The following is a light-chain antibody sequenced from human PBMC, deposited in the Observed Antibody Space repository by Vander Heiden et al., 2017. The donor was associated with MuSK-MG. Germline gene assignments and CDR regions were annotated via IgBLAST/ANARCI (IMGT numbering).Light chain of an antibody. J-gene: IGKJ3*01. V-gene: IGKV3-15*01. CDR3: QEYNNWPLFT. CDR1: QSVSTN. Sequence: EIVMTQSPGTLSVSPGERATLSCRASQSVSTNLAWYQQKPGQAPRLLIYGASTRATGLPARFSGSGSGTEFTLTISSLQSEDFAVYYCQEYNNWPLFTFGPGTKVDVK. CDR2: GAS.